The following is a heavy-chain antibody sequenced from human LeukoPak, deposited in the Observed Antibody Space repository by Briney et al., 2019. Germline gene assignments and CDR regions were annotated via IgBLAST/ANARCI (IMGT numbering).Heavy chain of an antibody. CDR1: GFTFSSYE. J-gene: IGHJ3*02. CDR2: ISSSGSTI. V-gene: IGHV3-48*03. Sequence: PGGSLRLSCAASGFTFSSYEMIWVRQAPGKGLEWVSYISSSGSTIYYADSVKGRFTISRDNAKNSLYLQMNSLRAEDTAVYYCAREGYSHAFDIWGQGTVVTVSS. D-gene: IGHD4-23*01. CDR3: AREGYSHAFDI.